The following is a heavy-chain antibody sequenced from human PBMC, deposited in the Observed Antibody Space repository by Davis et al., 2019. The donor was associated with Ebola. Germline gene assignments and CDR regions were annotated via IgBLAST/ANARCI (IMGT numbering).Heavy chain of an antibody. V-gene: IGHV1-3*01. D-gene: IGHD5-12*01. CDR2: INAGNGNT. CDR1: GYTFTSYA. J-gene: IGHJ4*02. Sequence: AASVKVSCKASGYTFTSYAMHWVRQAPGQRLEWMGWINAGNGNTKYSQKFQGRVTITRDTSASTAYMELSSLRSEDTAVYYCARGLSAGGYGWGRGYFDYWGQGTLVTVSS. CDR3: ARGLSAGGYGWGRGYFDY.